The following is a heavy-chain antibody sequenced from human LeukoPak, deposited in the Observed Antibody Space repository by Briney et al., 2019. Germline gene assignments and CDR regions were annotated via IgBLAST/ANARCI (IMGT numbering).Heavy chain of an antibody. D-gene: IGHD3-10*01. Sequence: PSETLSLTCTVSGGSISSSSYYWGWIRQPPGKGLEWIGSIYYSGSTYYNPSLKSRVTISVDTSKNQFSLKLSSVTAADTAVYYCARGVTMVRGVIRSWGQGTLVTVSS. CDR3: ARGVTMVRGVIRS. CDR1: GGSISSSSYY. J-gene: IGHJ4*02. V-gene: IGHV4-39*07. CDR2: IYYSGST.